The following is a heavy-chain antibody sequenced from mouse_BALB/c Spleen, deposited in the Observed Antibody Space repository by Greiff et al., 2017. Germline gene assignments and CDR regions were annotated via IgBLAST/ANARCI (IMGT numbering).Heavy chain of an antibody. Sequence: VQLQQSGTVLARPGASVKMSCKASGYTFTSYWMHWVKQRPGQGLEWIGAIYPGNSDTSYNQKFKGKAKLTAVTSTSTAYMELSSLTNEDSAVYYCTPMITTLYYFDYWGQGTTLTVSS. D-gene: IGHD2-4*01. CDR3: TPMITTLYYFDY. V-gene: IGHV1-5*01. CDR2: IYPGNSDT. J-gene: IGHJ2*01. CDR1: GYTFTSYW.